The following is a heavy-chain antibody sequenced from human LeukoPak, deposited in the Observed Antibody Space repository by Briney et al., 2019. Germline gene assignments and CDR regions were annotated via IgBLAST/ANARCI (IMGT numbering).Heavy chain of an antibody. J-gene: IGHJ6*04. D-gene: IGHD3-10*02. Sequence: GGSLRLSCATSEFTFNNYNMNWVRQAPGRALEWVSYISSSGSTIYYADSVKGRFTISRDNAKNSLYLQMNSLRAGDTAVYYCAELGITMIGGVWGKGTTVTISS. CDR2: ISSSGSTI. CDR1: EFTFNNYN. V-gene: IGHV3-48*04. CDR3: AELGITMIGGV.